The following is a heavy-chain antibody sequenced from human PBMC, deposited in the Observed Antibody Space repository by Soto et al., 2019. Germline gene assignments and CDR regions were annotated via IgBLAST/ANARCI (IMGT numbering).Heavy chain of an antibody. CDR3: AKEGPYDFWSGPDRGPYYFDY. CDR2: ISGSGGST. D-gene: IGHD3-3*01. V-gene: IGHV3-23*01. J-gene: IGHJ4*02. Sequence: GSLRLSCAASGFTFSSYAMSWVRQAPGKGLEWVSAISGSGGSTYYADSVKGRFTISRDNSKNTLYLQMNSLRAEDTAVYYCAKEGPYDFWSGPDRGPYYFDYWGQGTLVTVSS. CDR1: GFTFSSYA.